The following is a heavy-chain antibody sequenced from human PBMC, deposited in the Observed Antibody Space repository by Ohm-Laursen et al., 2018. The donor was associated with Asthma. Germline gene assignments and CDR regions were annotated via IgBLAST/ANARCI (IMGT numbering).Heavy chain of an antibody. Sequence: SLRLSCSASGLTFSAYWWGWVRQAPGKGLEWVAMIKEHGSDTYYLDSVKGRFTISRDNAKNSVSLQMNSLRAEDTAIYYCAKDVLGFVAAAQDWGQGTLVTVSS. CDR3: AKDVLGFVAAAQD. V-gene: IGHV3-7*01. J-gene: IGHJ4*02. CDR2: IKEHGSDT. D-gene: IGHD6-13*01. CDR1: GLTFSAYW.